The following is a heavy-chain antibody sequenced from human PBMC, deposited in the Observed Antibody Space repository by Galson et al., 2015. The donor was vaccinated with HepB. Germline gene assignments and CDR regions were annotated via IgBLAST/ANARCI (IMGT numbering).Heavy chain of an antibody. CDR2: INWNGGST. CDR1: GFTFDDYG. CDR3: ARIGITMVRGVILGGMDV. V-gene: IGHV3-20*04. Sequence: LRLSCAAFGFTFDDYGMSWVRQAPGKGLEWVSGINWNGGSTGYADSVKGRFTISRDNAKNSLYLQMNSLRAEDTALYYCARIGITMVRGVILGGMDVWGQGTTVTVSS. D-gene: IGHD3-10*01. J-gene: IGHJ6*02.